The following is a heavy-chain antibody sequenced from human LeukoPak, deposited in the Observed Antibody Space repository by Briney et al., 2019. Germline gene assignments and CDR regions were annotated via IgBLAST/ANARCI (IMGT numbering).Heavy chain of an antibody. CDR3: ARSGWSLANWSDP. D-gene: IGHD6-19*01. V-gene: IGHV3-74*01. J-gene: IGHJ5*02. CDR1: GFTFSSYW. Sequence: PGGSLRLSCAASGFTFSSYWMHWVRQAPGKGLVWVSRINSDGNSTSYADSVKGRFTISRDNAENTLYLQMNSLRAEDTAVYYCARSGWSLANWSDPWGQGTLVTVSS. CDR2: INSDGNST.